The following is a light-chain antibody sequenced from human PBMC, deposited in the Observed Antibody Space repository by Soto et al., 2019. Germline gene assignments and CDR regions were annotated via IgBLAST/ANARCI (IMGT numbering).Light chain of an antibody. CDR2: EVT. CDR1: STDIGYHTY. J-gene: IGLJ1*01. V-gene: IGLV2-14*01. CDR3: SSYTNINTRACV. Sequence: QSVLTQPASVSGSPGQSITISCTGTSTDIGYHTYVSWYQQHPGKAPKLIIYEVTDRPSGVSNRFSGSKSGNTASLTISGLQAEDEAEYYCSSYTNINTRACVFGTGTKVTV.